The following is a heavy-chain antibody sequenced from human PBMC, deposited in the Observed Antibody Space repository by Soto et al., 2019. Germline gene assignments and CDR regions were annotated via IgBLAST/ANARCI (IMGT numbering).Heavy chain of an antibody. V-gene: IGHV4-39*01. CDR2: IYYSGST. CDR3: ARLKRYSSDAKVIDY. CDR1: GGSISSSSYY. Sequence: SETLSLTCTVSGGSISSSSYYWGWIRQPPGKGLEWIGSIYYSGSTYYNPSLKSRVTISVDTSKNQFSLKLSSVTAADTAVYYCARLKRYSSDAKVIDYWGQGTLVTVSS. J-gene: IGHJ4*02. D-gene: IGHD6-25*01.